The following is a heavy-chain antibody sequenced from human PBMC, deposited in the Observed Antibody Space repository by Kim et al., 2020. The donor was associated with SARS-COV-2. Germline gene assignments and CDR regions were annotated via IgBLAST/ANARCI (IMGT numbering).Heavy chain of an antibody. J-gene: IGHJ4*02. CDR3: ARDKYYGDYYFDY. V-gene: IGHV1-18*01. D-gene: IGHD4-17*01. Sequence: AQKRQGRVTMTTDTSTSTAYMELRSLRSDDTAVYYCARDKYYGDYYFDYWGQGTLVTVSS.